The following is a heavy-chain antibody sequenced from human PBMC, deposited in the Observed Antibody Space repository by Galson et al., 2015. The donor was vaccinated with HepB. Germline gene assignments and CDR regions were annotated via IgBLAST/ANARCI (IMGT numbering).Heavy chain of an antibody. Sequence: SVKVSCKVSGYSFTQLSIHWVRQAPGKGLDWMECFDPDDGDRIYAQKFQGRLTMTEDTSTATAHMELSSLRSDDTAVYFCAVGGSHDNPYYYYYLDVWGQGTTVTVSS. J-gene: IGHJ6*03. CDR1: GYSFTQLS. CDR3: AVGGSHDNPYYYYYLDV. CDR2: FDPDDGDR. V-gene: IGHV1-24*01. D-gene: IGHD3-16*01.